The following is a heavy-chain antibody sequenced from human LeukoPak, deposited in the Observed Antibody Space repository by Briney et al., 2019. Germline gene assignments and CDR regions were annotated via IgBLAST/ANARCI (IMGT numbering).Heavy chain of an antibody. CDR3: ARDGHTSGYYYFDY. J-gene: IGHJ4*02. V-gene: IGHV1-2*06. D-gene: IGHD3-22*01. CDR1: GYTFSGYY. Sequence: ASVKVSCKASGYTFSGYYIYWVRQAPGQGLEWMGRINPNSGDTNYAQKFQGRVTMTRDTSISTAYMELSRLRSDDTAVYYSARDGHTSGYYYFDYWGQGTLVTVSS. CDR2: INPNSGDT.